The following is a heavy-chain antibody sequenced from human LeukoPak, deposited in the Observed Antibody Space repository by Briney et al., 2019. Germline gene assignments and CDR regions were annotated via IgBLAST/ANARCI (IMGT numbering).Heavy chain of an antibody. Sequence: GGSLRLSCAGSGFSFSSYGMHWVRQAPGKWLEWMAFIRSDGSNKYYADSVKGRFTISRDNSKNTLYLQMNSLRAEDTAVYYCARILDSAWGELGYWGQGTLVTVSS. D-gene: IGHD6-19*01. CDR2: IRSDGSNK. V-gene: IGHV3-30*02. J-gene: IGHJ4*02. CDR3: ARILDSAWGELGY. CDR1: GFSFSSYG.